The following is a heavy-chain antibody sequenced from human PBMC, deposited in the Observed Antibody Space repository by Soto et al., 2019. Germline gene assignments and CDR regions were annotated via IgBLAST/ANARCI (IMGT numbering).Heavy chain of an antibody. CDR1: GFTVSSKY. D-gene: IGHD4-17*01. CDR2: IQSGGPT. V-gene: IGHV3-66*01. CDR3: ARDSSPPPDYADYDDHYYYSYMDV. Sequence: GGSLRLSCAASGFTVSSKYMSWARQAPGKGLEWVSLIQSGGPTYYADSVKGRFTISRDNAKNSLYLQMNSLRAEDTAVYYCARDSSPPPDYADYDDHYYYSYMDVRGKGTTVTVSS. J-gene: IGHJ6*03.